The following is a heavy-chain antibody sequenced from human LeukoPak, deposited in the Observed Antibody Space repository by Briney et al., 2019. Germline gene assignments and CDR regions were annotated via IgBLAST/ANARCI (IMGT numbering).Heavy chain of an antibody. J-gene: IGHJ3*02. Sequence: GASVKVSCKASGYTFTSYYMHGVRQAPGQGLEWMGIINPSGGSTSYAQKLQGRVTMTTETSTNTAYMDLRSLRSDDTAVYYCARGGLGGMTTVVLDAFDIWGQGTMVTVSS. CDR1: GYTFTSYY. CDR2: INPSGGST. V-gene: IGHV1-46*01. D-gene: IGHD4-23*01. CDR3: ARGGLGGMTTVVLDAFDI.